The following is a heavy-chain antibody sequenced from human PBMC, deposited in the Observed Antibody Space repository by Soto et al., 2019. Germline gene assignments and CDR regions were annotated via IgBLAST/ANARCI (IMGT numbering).Heavy chain of an antibody. CDR1: RGTFSNYA. CDR3: AADDDGLLS. V-gene: IGHV1-69*01. J-gene: IGHJ5*02. D-gene: IGHD3-3*01. CDR2: IVPIHDTT. Sequence: QVQLVQTGAEVKRPGSSVNVSCTASRGTFSNYAILWVRQAPGQGLEWMGGIVPIHDTTDYAQKFQGRVTITADEPSSTAYMELRSLRSEDTAVYYCAADDDGLLSWGQGTLVTVSS.